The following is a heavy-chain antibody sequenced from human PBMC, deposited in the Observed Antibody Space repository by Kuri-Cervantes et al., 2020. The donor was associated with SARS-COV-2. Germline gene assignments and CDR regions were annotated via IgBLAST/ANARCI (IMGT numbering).Heavy chain of an antibody. CDR1: GFTFDDYA. CDR3: AKDMGTIFGVVIGSGYGMDV. CDR2: ISWNSGSI. Sequence: SLKISCAASGFTFDDYAMHWVRQAPGKGLEWASGISWNSGSIGYADSVKARFTISRDNAKNSLYLQMNSLRAEDTALYYCAKDMGTIFGVVIGSGYGMDVWGQGTTVTVSS. J-gene: IGHJ6*02. D-gene: IGHD3-3*01. V-gene: IGHV3-9*01.